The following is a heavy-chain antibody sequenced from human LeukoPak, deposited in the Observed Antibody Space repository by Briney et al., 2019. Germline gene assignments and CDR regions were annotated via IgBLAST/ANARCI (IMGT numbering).Heavy chain of an antibody. CDR3: ASGDDFWSRYSFDY. Sequence: PGGSLRLSCAASGFTFSSYEMNWVRQAPGKGLEWVSYISSSGSTIYYAESIKGRFTISSDNAKNSLYLQMHSLRAEDTAIYYCASGDDFWSRYSFDYWGQGTLVTVSS. J-gene: IGHJ4*02. CDR1: GFTFSSYE. CDR2: ISSSGSTI. V-gene: IGHV3-48*03. D-gene: IGHD3-3*01.